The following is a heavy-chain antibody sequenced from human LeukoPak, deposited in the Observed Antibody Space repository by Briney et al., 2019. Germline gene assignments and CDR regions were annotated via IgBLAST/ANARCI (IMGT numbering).Heavy chain of an antibody. V-gene: IGHV3-30*04. CDR3: AKGRGFTVYDSFDY. CDR2: ISYDGSNK. J-gene: IGHJ4*02. D-gene: IGHD3-3*01. Sequence: PGGSLRLSCAASGFTFSSYAMHWVRQAPGKGLECVAVISYDGSNKYHADSVKGRFTISRDNSKNTLYLQMNSLRAEDTAVYYCAKGRGFTVYDSFDYWGQGTLVTVSS. CDR1: GFTFSSYA.